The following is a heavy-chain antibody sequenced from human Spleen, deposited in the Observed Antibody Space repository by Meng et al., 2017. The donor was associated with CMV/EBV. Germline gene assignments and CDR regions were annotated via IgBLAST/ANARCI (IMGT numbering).Heavy chain of an antibody. CDR3: ARDPSYSSHVPNFDC. Sequence: GESLKISCAASGFTFSTYWMTWVRQAPGKGLEWVANIKQDGGEKYYVDSAKGRFTVSRDNAKNSLFLQMNSLRAEDTAVYYCARDPSYSSHVPNFDCWGQGTVVTVSS. V-gene: IGHV3-7*03. D-gene: IGHD6-13*01. CDR1: GFTFSTYW. CDR2: IKQDGGEK. J-gene: IGHJ4*02.